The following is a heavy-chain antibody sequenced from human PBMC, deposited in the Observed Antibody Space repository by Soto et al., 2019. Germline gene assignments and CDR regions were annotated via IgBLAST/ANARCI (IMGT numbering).Heavy chain of an antibody. Sequence: ETLSLTCTVSGGSISSYYWSWIRQPPGKGLEWIGYIYYSGSTNYNPSLKSRVTISVDTSKNQFSLKLSSVTAADTAVYYCARMGDGYNLVGFDYWGQGTLVTVSS. CDR1: GGSISSYY. D-gene: IGHD5-12*01. V-gene: IGHV4-59*01. CDR2: IYYSGST. CDR3: ARMGDGYNLVGFDY. J-gene: IGHJ4*02.